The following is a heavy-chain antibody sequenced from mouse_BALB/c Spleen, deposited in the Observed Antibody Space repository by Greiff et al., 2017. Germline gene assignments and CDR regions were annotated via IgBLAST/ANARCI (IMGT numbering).Heavy chain of an antibody. D-gene: IGHD2-4*01. J-gene: IGHJ4*01. Sequence: ESGPGLVKPSQSLSLTCSVTGYSITSGYYWNWIRQFPGNKLEWMGYISYDGSNNYNPSLKNRISITRDTSKNQFFLKLNSVTTEDTATYYCARNYDYGTYAMDYWGQGTSVTVSS. CDR3: ARNYDYGTYAMDY. CDR2: ISYDGSN. V-gene: IGHV3-6*02. CDR1: GYSITSGYY.